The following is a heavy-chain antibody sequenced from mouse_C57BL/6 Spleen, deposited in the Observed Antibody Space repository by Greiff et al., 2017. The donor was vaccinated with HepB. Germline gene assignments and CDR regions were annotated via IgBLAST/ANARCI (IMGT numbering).Heavy chain of an antibody. D-gene: IGHD2-1*01. CDR3: ARRDYGNCLDY. CDR1: GFTFSDYG. V-gene: IGHV5-17*01. J-gene: IGHJ2*01. CDR2: ISSGSSTI. Sequence: EVQLVESGGGLVKPGGSLKLSCAASGFTFSDYGMHWVRQAPEKGLEWVAYISSGSSTIYYADTVKGRFTISRDNAKNTLFLQMTSLRSEDTAMYYCARRDYGNCLDYWGQGTTLTVSS.